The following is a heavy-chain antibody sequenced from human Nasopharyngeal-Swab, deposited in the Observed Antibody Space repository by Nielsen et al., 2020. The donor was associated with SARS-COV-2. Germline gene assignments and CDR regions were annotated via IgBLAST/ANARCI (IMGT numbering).Heavy chain of an antibody. CDR1: GFTFSSYA. CDR2: ISYDGSNK. J-gene: IGHJ4*02. Sequence: GESLKISCAASGFTFSSYAMHWVRQAPGKGLEWVAVISYDGSNKYYADSVKGRFTISRDNSKNTLYLQMNSLRAEGTAVYYCAAGLTTVTRYWGQGILVTVSS. V-gene: IGHV3-30-3*01. D-gene: IGHD4-17*01. CDR3: AAGLTTVTRY.